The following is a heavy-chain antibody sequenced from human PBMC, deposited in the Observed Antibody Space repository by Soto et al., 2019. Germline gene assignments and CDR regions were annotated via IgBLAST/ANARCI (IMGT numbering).Heavy chain of an antibody. D-gene: IGHD3-10*01. CDR1: GGSISSGGYY. V-gene: IGHV4-31*03. CDR2: IYYSGST. J-gene: IGHJ4*02. Sequence: SETLSLTCTVSGGSISSGGYYWSWIRQHPGKGLEWIGYIYYSGSTYYNPSLKSRVTISVDTSKNQFSLKLSSVTAADTAVYYCARVLRVHGNYFDYWGQGTLVTISS. CDR3: ARVLRVHGNYFDY.